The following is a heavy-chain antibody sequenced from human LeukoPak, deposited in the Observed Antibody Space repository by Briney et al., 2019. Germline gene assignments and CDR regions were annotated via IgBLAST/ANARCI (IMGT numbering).Heavy chain of an antibody. CDR1: GXSLNNYY. J-gene: IGHJ4*02. CDR3: ARGQTVGATALDY. V-gene: IGHV4-4*07. D-gene: IGHD1-26*01. CDR2: MYTAGSS. Sequence: SETLSLTCTVSGXSLNNYYWSWIRQPAGKGLEFIGRMYTAGSSTYNPSLESRVTLSLDTSKNQFSLKLTSVTAADTAVCYCARGQTVGATALDYWGRGTLITVSS.